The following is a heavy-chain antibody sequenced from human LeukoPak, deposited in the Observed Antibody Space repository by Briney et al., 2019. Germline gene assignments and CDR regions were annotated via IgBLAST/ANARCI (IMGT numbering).Heavy chain of an antibody. D-gene: IGHD6-13*01. Sequence: SETLSLTCTVSGGSISSYYWSWIRQPAGKGLEWIGRIYTSGSTNYNPSLKSRVTISVDTSKNQFSLKLSSVTAADTAVYYCATYLIAAAGNWFDPWGQGTLVTVSS. CDR1: GGSISSYY. V-gene: IGHV4-4*07. CDR3: ATYLIAAAGNWFDP. J-gene: IGHJ5*02. CDR2: IYTSGST.